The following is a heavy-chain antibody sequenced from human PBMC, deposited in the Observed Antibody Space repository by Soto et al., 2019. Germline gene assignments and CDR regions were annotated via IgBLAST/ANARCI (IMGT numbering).Heavy chain of an antibody. CDR3: ARHPKYVTGYRFFDY. CDR1: GYSFTNYW. CDR2: IYPDDSDT. Sequence: GESLKISCKASGYSFTNYWIGWVRPMPEKGLEWMGIIYPDDSDTRYNPSFEGQVTISVDKSISTAYLKWRSLKASDSAIYYCARHPKYVTGYRFFDYWGQGARVTVSS. J-gene: IGHJ4*02. V-gene: IGHV5-51*01. D-gene: IGHD5-12*01.